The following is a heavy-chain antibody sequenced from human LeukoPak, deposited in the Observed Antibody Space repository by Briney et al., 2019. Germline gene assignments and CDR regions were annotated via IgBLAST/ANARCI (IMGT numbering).Heavy chain of an antibody. CDR2: IYYSGST. J-gene: IGHJ4*02. V-gene: IGHV4-31*02. CDR1: GFTFSSY. Sequence: LRLSCAASGFTFSSYWSWIRQHPGKGLEWIGYIYYSGSTYYNPSLKSRVTISVDTSKNQFSLKLSSVTAADTAVYYCAYYDSSGYSSWGQGTLVTVSS. D-gene: IGHD3-22*01. CDR3: AYYDSSGYSS.